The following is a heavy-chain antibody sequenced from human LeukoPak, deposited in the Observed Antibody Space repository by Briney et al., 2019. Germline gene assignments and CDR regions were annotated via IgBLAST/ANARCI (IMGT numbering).Heavy chain of an antibody. CDR3: ARRTYYDTLTGYNYWHFDL. D-gene: IGHD3-9*01. CDR1: GVSISDYY. J-gene: IGHJ2*01. Sequence: SETLSLTCTVSGVSISDYYWSWVRQPPGKGLEWIGYIYYTGSTDYNPSLKSRVTMSLDTSKNQFSLNLRSVTATDTAVYYCARRTYYDTLTGYNYWHFDLWGRGTLVTVSS. CDR2: IYYTGST. V-gene: IGHV4-59*01.